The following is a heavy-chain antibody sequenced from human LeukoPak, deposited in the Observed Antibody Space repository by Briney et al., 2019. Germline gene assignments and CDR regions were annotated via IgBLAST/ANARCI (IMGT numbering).Heavy chain of an antibody. V-gene: IGHV1-8*01. CDR3: ARSCGVAADKCYYYYGMDV. J-gene: IGHJ6*02. CDR2: MNPNSGNT. Sequence: ASVKVSCKASGYTFTSYDINWVRQATGQGLEWMGWMNPNSGNTGYAQKFQGRVTVTRNTSISTAYMELSSLRSEDTAVYYCARSCGVAADKCYYYYGMDVWGQGTTVTVSS. D-gene: IGHD2-15*01. CDR1: GYTFTSYD.